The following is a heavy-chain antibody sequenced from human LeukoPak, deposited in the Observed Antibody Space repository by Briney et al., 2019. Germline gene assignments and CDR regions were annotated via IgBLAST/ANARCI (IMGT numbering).Heavy chain of an antibody. Sequence: GGSLRLSCAASGFTFSSYEMNWVRQAPGKGLEWVSYISSSGSTIYYADSVKGRFTISRDNAKNSLYLQMNSLRAEDTAVYYCARVGRGYSGYRRVDYWGQGTLVTVSS. V-gene: IGHV3-48*03. D-gene: IGHD5-12*01. CDR3: ARVGRGYSGYRRVDY. CDR2: ISSSGSTI. CDR1: GFTFSSYE. J-gene: IGHJ4*02.